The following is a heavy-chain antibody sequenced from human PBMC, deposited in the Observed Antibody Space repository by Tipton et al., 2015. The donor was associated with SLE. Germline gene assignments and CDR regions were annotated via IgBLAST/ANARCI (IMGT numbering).Heavy chain of an antibody. V-gene: IGHV3-21*03. Sequence: SLRLSCAASGFTFSSYSMNWVRQAPGKGLEWVSSISSSSSYIYYADSVKGRLTISRDNAKNSLYLQMNSLRAEDTAVYYCARDGRYSSSWYGDYYYYGMDVWGQGTTVTVSS. CDR1: GFTFSSYS. D-gene: IGHD6-13*01. J-gene: IGHJ6*02. CDR3: ARDGRYSSSWYGDYYYYGMDV. CDR2: ISSSSSYI.